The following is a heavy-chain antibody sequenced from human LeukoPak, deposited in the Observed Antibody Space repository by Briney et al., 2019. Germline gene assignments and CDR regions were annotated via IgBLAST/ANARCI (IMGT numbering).Heavy chain of an antibody. CDR2: IDAGNGNT. CDR3: TRSRMLQDDWFDP. V-gene: IGHV1-3*01. CDR1: GYTFTTFV. D-gene: IGHD3-16*01. J-gene: IGHJ5*02. Sequence: ASVKVFCKASGYTFTTFVMHWVRQAPGQRLEWMGWIDAGNGNTKYSQNFQGRVTITRDTSASTAYMELRSLRSEDTALYYCTRSRMLQDDWFDPWGQGTLVTVSS.